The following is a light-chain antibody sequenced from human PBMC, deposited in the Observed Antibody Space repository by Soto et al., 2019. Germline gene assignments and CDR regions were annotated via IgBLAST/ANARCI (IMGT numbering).Light chain of an antibody. CDR2: GAS. CDR3: QQYGRSKRWT. J-gene: IGKJ1*01. Sequence: EVVLTQFPGTLSLSPGERATLSCRASQTITGTYLAWYQQKPGQAPRLLIHGASTRATGIPDRFSGAGTGTDFNLNISRVEPEDFAMYYCQQYGRSKRWTFGQGTKVEVK. CDR1: QTITGTY. V-gene: IGKV3-20*01.